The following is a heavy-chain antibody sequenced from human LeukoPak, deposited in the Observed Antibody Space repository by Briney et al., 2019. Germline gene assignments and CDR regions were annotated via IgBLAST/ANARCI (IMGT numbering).Heavy chain of an antibody. Sequence: GGSLRLSCAASGFTCSSYAMSWVRQAPGKGLEWVSAISGSGGSTYYAASVKGRFTISRDNSKNTLYLQMNSLRAEDTAVYYCAIDYGDYDNYFDYWGQGTLVTVSS. CDR1: GFTCSSYA. CDR2: ISGSGGST. CDR3: AIDYGDYDNYFDY. V-gene: IGHV3-23*01. D-gene: IGHD4-17*01. J-gene: IGHJ4*02.